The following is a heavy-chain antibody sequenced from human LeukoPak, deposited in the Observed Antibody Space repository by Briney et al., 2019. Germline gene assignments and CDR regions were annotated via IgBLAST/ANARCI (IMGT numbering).Heavy chain of an antibody. CDR1: SESFIGYY. CDR2: INHSGST. J-gene: IGHJ4*02. V-gene: IGHV4-34*01. Sequence: SETLSLTCAVYSESFIGYYWSWIRQSPGKGLEWIGEINHSGSTNYNPSLKSRVSISVDTSKNQFSLKLNSVTAADTAVYYCARAPGAAIDWGQGTLVTVSS. D-gene: IGHD2-2*01. CDR3: ARAPGAAID.